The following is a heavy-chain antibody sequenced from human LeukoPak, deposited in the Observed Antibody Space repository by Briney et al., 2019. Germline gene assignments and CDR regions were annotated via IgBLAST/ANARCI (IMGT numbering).Heavy chain of an antibody. J-gene: IGHJ4*02. CDR3: ARDLWDH. V-gene: IGHV3-21*01. Sequence: GGSLRLSCAASGFTFSNYAMIWVRQAPGKGLEWVSSISSTGNFIYYADPLKGRFTVSRDNAKNSPYLQLNSLRAEDTAVYYCARDLWDHWGQGTLVTVSS. CDR2: ISSTGNFI. CDR1: GFTFSNYA.